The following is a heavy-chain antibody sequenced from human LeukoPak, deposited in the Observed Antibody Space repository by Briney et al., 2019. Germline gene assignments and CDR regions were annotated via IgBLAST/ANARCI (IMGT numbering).Heavy chain of an antibody. D-gene: IGHD4-17*01. CDR2: IYSGGST. J-gene: IGHJ4*02. Sequence: GGSLRLSCAASGFTVSSNYMSWVRQAPGKGLEWVSVIYSGGSTYYADSVKGRFTISRDNSKNTLYLQMNSLRVEDTAVYYCATGYGDYLLDYWGQGTLVTVSS. CDR1: GFTVSSNY. V-gene: IGHV3-53*01. CDR3: ATGYGDYLLDY.